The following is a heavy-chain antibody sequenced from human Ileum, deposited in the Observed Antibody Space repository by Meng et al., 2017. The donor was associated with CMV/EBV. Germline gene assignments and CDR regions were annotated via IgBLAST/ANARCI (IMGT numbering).Heavy chain of an antibody. CDR1: GDAISSGRYY. D-gene: IGHD6-6*01. J-gene: IGHJ4*02. Sequence: HVRPAPAWRGLDKPSPPLSLPCTASGDAISSGRYYWSWTRESPGKGLESIGHIHDSVSTYYNTSLQSRVTISVDTSKNQFSLKLSSVTAADTAVYYCARVWGIAVRPLDYWGQGTLVTVSS. CDR2: IHDSVST. CDR3: ARVWGIAVRPLDY. V-gene: IGHV4-30-4*01.